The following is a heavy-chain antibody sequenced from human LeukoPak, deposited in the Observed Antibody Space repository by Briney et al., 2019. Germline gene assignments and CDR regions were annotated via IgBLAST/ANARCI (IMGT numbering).Heavy chain of an antibody. CDR2: ISGSGDDT. CDR3: ARWLHYYDILTDYYRVSGMDV. CDR1: GFTFTNFA. D-gene: IGHD3-9*01. J-gene: IGHJ6*02. Sequence: GGSLRLSCAASGFTFTNFAMSWVRQAPGKGLEWVSAISGSGDDTYYADSVKGRFTISRDNSKNTLYLQMNTLSAEDTAVYYCARWLHYYDILTDYYRVSGMDVWGQGTTLTVSS. V-gene: IGHV3-23*01.